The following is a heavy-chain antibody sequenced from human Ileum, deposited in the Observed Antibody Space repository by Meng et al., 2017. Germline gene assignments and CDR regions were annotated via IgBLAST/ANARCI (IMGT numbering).Heavy chain of an antibody. Sequence: RGSLRLSCAASGFTVSGDYMYMRWVRQAPGKGLAYVSIIYPDGRTFYADSVKGRYTISRDNSENTLYLQMNSLRPEDTAVYYCSREQSPNGSGSYPLYWGQGTLVTCAS. CDR2: IYPDGRT. CDR1: GFTVSGDY. CDR3: SREQSPNGSGSYPLY. V-gene: IGHV3-66*02. J-gene: IGHJ4*02. D-gene: IGHD3-10*01.